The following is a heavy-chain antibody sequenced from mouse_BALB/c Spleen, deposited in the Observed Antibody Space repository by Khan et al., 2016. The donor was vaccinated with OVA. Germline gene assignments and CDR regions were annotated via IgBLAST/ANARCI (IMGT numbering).Heavy chain of an antibody. Sequence: QVRLQQSGAELMKPGASVKISCKATGYTFSSYWIEWVKQRPGHGLEWIGEILPGSGSTNYNEKFKGKATFTADTSSNTAYMQLSSLTSEDSAVYYCARYTMITAFAYWGQGTLVTVSA. D-gene: IGHD2-4*01. V-gene: IGHV1-9*01. CDR1: GYTFSSYW. J-gene: IGHJ3*01. CDR2: ILPGSGST. CDR3: ARYTMITAFAY.